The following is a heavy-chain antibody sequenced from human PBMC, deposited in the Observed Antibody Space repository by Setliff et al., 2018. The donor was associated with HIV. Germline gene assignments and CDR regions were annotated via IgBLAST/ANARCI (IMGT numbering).Heavy chain of an antibody. V-gene: IGHV4-39*01. CDR1: GDSIISSRNF. CDR2: IHSSGST. Sequence: PSETLSLTCTVSGDSIISSRNFWGWIRQPPGKELEWIGNIHSSGSTYYNPSLKSRVFISVDLSINQFSLKLHSVTAADTAVYYCASGEDSGTYGEPYDSWGQGALVTVSS. CDR3: ASGEDSGTYGEPYDS. J-gene: IGHJ4*02. D-gene: IGHD1-26*01.